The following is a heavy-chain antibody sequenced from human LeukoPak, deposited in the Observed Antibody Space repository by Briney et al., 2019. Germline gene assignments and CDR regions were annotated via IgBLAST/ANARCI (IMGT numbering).Heavy chain of an antibody. V-gene: IGHV4-34*01. CDR2: INHSGST. D-gene: IGHD2-15*01. J-gene: IGHJ4*02. Sequence: SETLSLTCAVYGGSFSGYYWSWIRQPPGKGLEWIGEINHSGSTNYNPSLKSRVTISVDTSKNQFSLKLSSVTAADTAVYYCARDPHYCSGGSCYPARSYWGQGTLVTVSS. CDR1: GGSFSGYY. CDR3: ARDPHYCSGGSCYPARSY.